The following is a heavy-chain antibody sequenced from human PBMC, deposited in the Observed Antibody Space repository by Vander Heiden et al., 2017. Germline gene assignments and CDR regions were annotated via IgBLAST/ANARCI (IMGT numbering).Heavy chain of an antibody. D-gene: IGHD2-15*01. J-gene: IGHJ4*02. CDR1: GFTFSSYD. CDR3: ARGGLPDY. CDR2: IDTAGDT. Sequence: EVQLVESGGGVVQPGGPRRLSCEAAGFTFSSYDMHWVRQATGKGLEWVSTIDTAGDTYYPGSVKGRFTISRENAKNSLYLQMNSLRAGDTAVYYCARGGLPDYWGQGTLVTVSS. V-gene: IGHV3-13*01.